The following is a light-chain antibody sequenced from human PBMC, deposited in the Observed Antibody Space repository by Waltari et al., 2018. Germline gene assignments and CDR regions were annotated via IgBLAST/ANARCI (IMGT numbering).Light chain of an antibody. CDR2: DNN. V-gene: IGLV3-19*01. Sequence: TQDPAVSVALGQTVRIPCQGDSLRSYYASWYQQRPGQAPKLVLYDNNNRPSGVPDRFSGSRSDNTASLTVTGAQAEDEGHYYCHSRDASGVGGTFGGGTKLTVL. J-gene: IGLJ2*01. CDR3: HSRDASGVGGT. CDR1: SLRSYY.